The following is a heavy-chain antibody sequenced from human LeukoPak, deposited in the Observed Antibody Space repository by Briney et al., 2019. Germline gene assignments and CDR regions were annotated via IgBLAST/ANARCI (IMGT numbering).Heavy chain of an antibody. CDR3: SRDPRVLDY. CDR2: IGPSGNFI. CDR1: GFTFSDSY. Sequence: KPGGSLRLSCEASGFTFSDSYMSWLRQPPGKGLESISYIGPSGNFINYADSVKGRFTISRDNAKKSLYLQINSLGAEDTAVYYCSRDPRVLDYWGQGTLVTVSS. J-gene: IGHJ4*02. V-gene: IGHV3-11*01.